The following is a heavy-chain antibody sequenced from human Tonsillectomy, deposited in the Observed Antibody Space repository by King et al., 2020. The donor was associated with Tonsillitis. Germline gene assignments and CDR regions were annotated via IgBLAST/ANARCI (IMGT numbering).Heavy chain of an antibody. CDR1: GGTLSSYA. V-gene: IGHV1-69*04. Sequence: QLVQSGAEVKKPGSSVKVSCKASGGTLSSYAIIWVRQAPGQGLEWMVRIITIIGLPNYAQKFQGRVTITADKSTSTAYMELSSLRSEDTAVYYCAGTPVRNYDSSGPTGGWFDPWGQGTLVIVSS. J-gene: IGHJ5*02. CDR2: IITIIGLP. CDR3: AGTPVRNYDSSGPTGGWFDP. D-gene: IGHD3-22*01.